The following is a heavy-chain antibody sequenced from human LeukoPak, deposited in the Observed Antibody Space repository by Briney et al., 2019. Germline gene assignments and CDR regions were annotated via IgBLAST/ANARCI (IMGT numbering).Heavy chain of an antibody. V-gene: IGHV3-66*01. CDR1: GFTVSSNY. J-gene: IGHJ5*02. CDR3: AKWRMTELWFDP. D-gene: IGHD1-7*01. CDR2: IYSGGST. Sequence: GGSLRLSCAASGFTVSSNYMSWVRQAPGKGLEWVSVIYSGGSTYYADSVKGRFTISRDNSKNTLYLQMNSLRAEDTAVYYCAKWRMTELWFDPWGQGTLVTVSS.